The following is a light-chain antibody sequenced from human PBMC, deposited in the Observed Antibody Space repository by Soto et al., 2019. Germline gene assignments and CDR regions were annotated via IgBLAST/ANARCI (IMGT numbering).Light chain of an antibody. J-gene: IGLJ1*01. V-gene: IGLV2-23*01. CDR1: SNDVGSYDL. CDR3: CSYAGSTTLDV. Sequence: QSALTQPASVSGSPGQSITISCTGTSNDVGSYDLVSWFQQRPGKAPKLMIYEDSQRPSGVSNRFSGSESGNTASLTISGLQADDEADYYCCSYAGSTTLDVFGTGTKVTVL. CDR2: EDS.